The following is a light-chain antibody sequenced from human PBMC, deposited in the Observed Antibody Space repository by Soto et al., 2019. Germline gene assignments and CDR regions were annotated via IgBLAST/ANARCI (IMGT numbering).Light chain of an antibody. J-gene: IGLJ3*02. CDR1: RSNIGNNY. CDR3: GTWDSSLSAWV. CDR2: DNN. Sequence: QSVLTQPPSVSAAPGQKVTISCSGSRSNIGNNYLSWYQQLPGTAPKLLIYDNNRRPSGIPDRFSGSKSGTTATLGIIGLQTGDEADYYCGTWDSSLSAWVFGGGTKLTVL. V-gene: IGLV1-51*01.